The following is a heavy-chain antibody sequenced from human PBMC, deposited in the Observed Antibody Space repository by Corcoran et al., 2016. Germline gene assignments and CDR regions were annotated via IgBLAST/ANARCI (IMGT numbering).Heavy chain of an antibody. CDR3: AIDSTVSGSCVGLDY. CDR1: GYTFISYY. J-gene: IGHJ4*02. V-gene: IGHV1-46*01. D-gene: IGHD1-26*01. CDR2: INPSGGST. Sequence: QVNLVQSGAEVKKPGASMKVSCKASGYTFISYYMHWVRQAPGQGLEWMGIINPSGGSTNYAQKFQGRVTMTRDTSTSTVYMELSSLRSDYTAVYYWAIDSTVSGSCVGLDYWGQGTLVTVSS.